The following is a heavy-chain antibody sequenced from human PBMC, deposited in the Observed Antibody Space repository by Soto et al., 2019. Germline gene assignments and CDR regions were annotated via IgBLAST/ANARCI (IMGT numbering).Heavy chain of an antibody. CDR2: ISAYNCNT. V-gene: IGHV1-18*04. J-gene: IGHJ5*02. CDR1: GYTFTSYG. D-gene: IGHD6-13*01. Sequence: SVKGSCKAAGYTFTSYGIGWWRQAPGQGLEWMGWISAYNCNTNYAQKLQGRVTMTTDTSTSTAYMELRSLRSDDTDVYYCARQPAGIAAAGPFDPWGTGPLVPAPQ. CDR3: ARQPAGIAAAGPFDP.